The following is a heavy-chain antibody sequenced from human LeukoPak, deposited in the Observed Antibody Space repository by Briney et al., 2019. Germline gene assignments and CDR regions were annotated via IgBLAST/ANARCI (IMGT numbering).Heavy chain of an antibody. CDR2: IYYSGST. Sequence: SSETLSLTCTVSGGSISSYYWSWIRQPPGKGLEWIGYIYYSGSTHYNPSLKSRVTISVDTTKNQFSLKLSSVTAADTAGYYCGTGMMTYHYYIDVWGKGTTVTVSS. D-gene: IGHD3-16*01. V-gene: IGHV4-59*01. J-gene: IGHJ6*03. CDR3: GTGMMTYHYYIDV. CDR1: GGSISSYY.